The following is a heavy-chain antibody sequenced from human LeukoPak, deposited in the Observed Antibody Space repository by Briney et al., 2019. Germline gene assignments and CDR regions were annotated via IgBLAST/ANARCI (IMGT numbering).Heavy chain of an antibody. J-gene: IGHJ4*02. CDR2: MSPNSGDT. Sequence: ASVKVSCKASGYTFTSYDFNWVRQATGQRPEWMGWMSPNSGDTGYAQKFQDRVTMTRNTSISTAYMELSSLRSDDTAVYYCARGLPNWGYDYWGPGTLVTVSS. D-gene: IGHD7-27*01. CDR1: GYTFTSYD. CDR3: ARGLPNWGYDY. V-gene: IGHV1-8*01.